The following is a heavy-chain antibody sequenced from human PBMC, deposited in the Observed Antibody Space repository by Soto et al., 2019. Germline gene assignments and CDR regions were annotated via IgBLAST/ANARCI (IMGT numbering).Heavy chain of an antibody. CDR2: MNEDGGTT. V-gene: IGHV3-74*02. Sequence: EVQLVESGGGLVRPGGSLRLSCAASGFTFSSYWMHWVRQAPGKGLVWVSRMNEDGGTTDYADSVKGRFTISRDNSKNTLYLQMNGLRVEDTAKYFCAKDGRRVGPTLNWLDSWGQGTQVTVTS. J-gene: IGHJ5*01. CDR3: AKDGRRVGPTLNWLDS. D-gene: IGHD1-26*01. CDR1: GFTFSSYW.